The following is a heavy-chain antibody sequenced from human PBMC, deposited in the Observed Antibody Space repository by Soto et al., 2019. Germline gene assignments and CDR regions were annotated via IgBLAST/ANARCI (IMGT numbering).Heavy chain of an antibody. CDR1: GGSISSGGYY. Sequence: PSETLSLTCTVSGGSISSGGYYWSWIRQHPGKGLEWIGYIYYSGSTYYNPSLKSRVTISVDTSKNQFSLKLSSVTAADTAVYYCARDAGGASPIDPWGQGTLVTVSS. CDR3: ARDAGGASPIDP. V-gene: IGHV4-31*03. CDR2: IYYSGST. D-gene: IGHD3-16*01. J-gene: IGHJ5*02.